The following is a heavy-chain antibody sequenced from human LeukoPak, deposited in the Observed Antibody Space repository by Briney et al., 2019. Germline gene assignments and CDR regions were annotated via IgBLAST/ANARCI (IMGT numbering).Heavy chain of an antibody. CDR2: INHSGST. CDR1: GGSFSGYY. Sequence: PSETLSLTCAVYGGSFSGYYWSWIRQPPGKGLGWIGEINHSGSTNYNPSLKSRVTISVDTSKNQFSLKLSSVTAADTAVYYCARGRGFGYWGQGTLVTVSS. V-gene: IGHV4-34*01. CDR3: ARGRGFGY. D-gene: IGHD3-10*01. J-gene: IGHJ4*02.